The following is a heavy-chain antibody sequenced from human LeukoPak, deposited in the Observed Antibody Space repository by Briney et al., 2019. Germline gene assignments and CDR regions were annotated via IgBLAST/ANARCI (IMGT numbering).Heavy chain of an antibody. D-gene: IGHD3-22*01. Sequence: SVKVSCKASGGTFSSYAISWVRQAPGQGLEWMGGIIPIFGTANYAQKFQGRVAITADESTSTAYMELSSLRSEDTAVYYCARVGYYYDSSGYYYYFDYWGQGTLVTVSS. CDR1: GGTFSSYA. CDR3: ARVGYYYDSSGYYYYFDY. V-gene: IGHV1-69*13. J-gene: IGHJ4*02. CDR2: IIPIFGTA.